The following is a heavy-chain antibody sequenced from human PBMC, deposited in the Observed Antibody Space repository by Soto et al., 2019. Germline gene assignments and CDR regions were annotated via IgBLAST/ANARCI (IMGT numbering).Heavy chain of an antibody. J-gene: IGHJ4*02. CDR2: ISGSGGST. CDR3: AKDLDYYGSGTPVPY. V-gene: IGHV3-23*01. Sequence: GGSLRLSCAASGFTFSSYAMSWVRQAPGKGLEWVSAISGSGGSTYYADSVKGRFTISRDNSKNTLYLQMNSLRAEDTAVYYCAKDLDYYGSGTPVPYWGQGTLVTVSS. CDR1: GFTFSSYA. D-gene: IGHD3-10*01.